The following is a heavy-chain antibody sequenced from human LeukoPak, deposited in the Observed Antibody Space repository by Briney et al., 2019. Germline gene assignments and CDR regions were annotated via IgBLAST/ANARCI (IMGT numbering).Heavy chain of an antibody. CDR3: ASRSESDVTYYDILTEYYFDY. CDR1: GGSISSSSYY. V-gene: IGHV4-39*01. D-gene: IGHD3-9*01. CDR2: IYYSGST. Sequence: SETLSLTCTVSGGSISSSSYYWGWIRQPPGKGLEWIGGIYYSGSTYYNPSLKSRVTISVDTSKNQFSLKLSSVTAADTAVYYCASRSESDVTYYDILTEYYFDYWGQGTLVTVSS. J-gene: IGHJ4*02.